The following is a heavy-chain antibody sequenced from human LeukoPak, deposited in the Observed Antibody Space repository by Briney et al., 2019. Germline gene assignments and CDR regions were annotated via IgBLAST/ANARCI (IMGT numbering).Heavy chain of an antibody. J-gene: IGHJ3*02. CDR1: GFTFSSYS. Sequence: GGSLRFSCAASGFTFSSYSMNWVRQAPGKGLEWVSSISSSSSYIYYADSVKGRFTISRDNAKNSLYLQMNSLRAGDTAVYYCARVNSGSSRTSAFDIWGQGTMVTVSS. D-gene: IGHD1-26*01. CDR2: ISSSSSYI. CDR3: ARVNSGSSRTSAFDI. V-gene: IGHV3-21*01.